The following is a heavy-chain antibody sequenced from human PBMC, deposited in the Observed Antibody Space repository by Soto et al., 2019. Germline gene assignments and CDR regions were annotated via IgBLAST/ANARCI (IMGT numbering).Heavy chain of an antibody. D-gene: IGHD1-7*01. J-gene: IGHJ5*02. CDR3: AKARGPLELNWFAP. CDR2: ISYDGSNK. V-gene: IGHV3-30*18. Sequence: QVQLVESGGGVVQPGRSLRLSCAASGFTFSSYGMHWVRQAPGKGLEWVAVISYDGSNKYYADSVKGRFTISRDNSKNTLYLQMNSLRAEDTAVYYCAKARGPLELNWFAPWGQGTLVTVSS. CDR1: GFTFSSYG.